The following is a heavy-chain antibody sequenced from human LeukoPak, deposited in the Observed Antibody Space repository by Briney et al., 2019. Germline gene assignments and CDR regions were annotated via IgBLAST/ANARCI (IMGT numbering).Heavy chain of an antibody. Sequence: LGGSLRLSCAASGFTFSSSWIRWVCQAPEKGLEWVADIKCDGSEKYYVDSVKGRLTISRDNAKNSLYLQVNSLRAEDMTVYNNWNFPYNWFDPWGQGTLVTVSS. J-gene: IGHJ5*02. CDR2: IKCDGSEK. CDR1: GFTFSSSW. V-gene: IGHV3-52*01. CDR3: WNFPYNWFDP. D-gene: IGHD1-7*01.